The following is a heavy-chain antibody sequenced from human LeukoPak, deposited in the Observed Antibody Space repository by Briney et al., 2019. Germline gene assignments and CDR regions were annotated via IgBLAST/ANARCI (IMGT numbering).Heavy chain of an antibody. CDR3: AIPVEVPAADDY. D-gene: IGHD2-2*01. CDR2: ISSSGGIT. J-gene: IGHJ4*02. Sequence: GGSLRLSCAASGFTFSTYAKSWVRQAPGKGLEWVSAISSSGGITYYADSVKGRFTISRDNSKNTLYLQMNSLRAEDTAVYYCAIPVEVPAADDYWGQGTLVTVSS. V-gene: IGHV3-23*01. CDR1: GFTFSTYA.